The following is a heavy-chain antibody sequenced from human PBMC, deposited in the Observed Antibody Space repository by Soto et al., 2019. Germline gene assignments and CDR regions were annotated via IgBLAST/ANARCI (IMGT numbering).Heavy chain of an antibody. CDR2: ISYDGSNK. D-gene: IGHD5-18*01. CDR1: GFTFSSYG. Sequence: GGSLRLSCAASGFTFSSYGMHWVRQAPGKGLEWVAVISYDGSNKYYADSVKGRFTISRDNSKNTLYLQMNSLRAEDTAVYYCAKDIRIQLWFDWFDPSGQGTLVTVSS. V-gene: IGHV3-30*18. CDR3: AKDIRIQLWFDWFDP. J-gene: IGHJ5*02.